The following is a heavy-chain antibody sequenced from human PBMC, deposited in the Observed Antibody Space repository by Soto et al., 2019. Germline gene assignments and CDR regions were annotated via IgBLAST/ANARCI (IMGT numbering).Heavy chain of an antibody. D-gene: IGHD3-9*01. Sequence: QLQLQESGPGLVKPSETLSLTCTVSGGSISSSSYYWGWIRQPPGKGLEWIGSIYYSGSTYYNPALNSRVTICVETSKPCFSLRLSCVTAEDTAIYYWASLPDWCSRNKWGQGTLVTVFS. CDR3: ASLPDWCSRNK. CDR2: IYYSGST. CDR1: GGSISSSSYY. J-gene: IGHJ4*02. V-gene: IGHV4-39*01.